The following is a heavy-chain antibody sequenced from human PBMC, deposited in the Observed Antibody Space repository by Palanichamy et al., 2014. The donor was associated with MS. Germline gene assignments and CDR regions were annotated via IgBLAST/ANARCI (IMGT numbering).Heavy chain of an antibody. V-gene: IGHV3-74*01. CDR3: ARDGELGREDAFDI. D-gene: IGHD7-27*01. CDR1: GFTFSSYW. Sequence: EVQLMESGGGLVQPGGSLRLSCAASGFTFSSYWMHWVRQAPGKGLVWVSRINSDGSSTSYADSVKGRFTISRDNAKNTLYLRMNSLRAEDTAVYYCARDGELGREDAFDIWGQGTMVTVSS. J-gene: IGHJ3*02. CDR2: INSDGSST.